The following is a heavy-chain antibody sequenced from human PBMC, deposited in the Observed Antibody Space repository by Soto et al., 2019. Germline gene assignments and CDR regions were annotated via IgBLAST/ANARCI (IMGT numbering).Heavy chain of an antibody. J-gene: IGHJ5*01. CDR2: IYYSGTT. CDR1: GASIRSTY. D-gene: IGHD3-10*01. V-gene: IGHV4-59*08. Sequence: TLSLTCTVSGASIRSTYWSWIRQSPGKGLEWIGYIYYSGTTNYNPSLKSRLAISVDMSKSQVSLSLTSVTAADTARYYCTNSRGLSRADSWGRGILVTVSS. CDR3: TNSRGLSRADS.